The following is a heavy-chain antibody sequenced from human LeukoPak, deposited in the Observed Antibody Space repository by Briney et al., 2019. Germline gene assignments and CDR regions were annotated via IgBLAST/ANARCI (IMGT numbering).Heavy chain of an antibody. CDR1: GGSISSYY. D-gene: IGHD6-6*01. J-gene: IGHJ4*02. V-gene: IGHV4-59*01. CDR3: ARDEYSSSSGGDY. CDR2: IYYSGST. Sequence: SDTLSLTCTVSGGSISSYYWSWIRQPPGKGLEWIGYIYYSGSTNYNPSLKSRVTISVDTSKNQFSLKLSSVTAADTAVYYCARDEYSSSSGGDYWGQGTLVTVSS.